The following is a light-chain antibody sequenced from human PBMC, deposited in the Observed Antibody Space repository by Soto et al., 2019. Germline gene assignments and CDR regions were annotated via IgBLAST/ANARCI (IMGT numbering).Light chain of an antibody. CDR1: SSDVGAYIY. Sequence: QSALTQPRSVSGSPGQSVTIPCTGTSSDVGAYIYVSWYQQHPGKAPKLIIYDVNKRPSGVPDRFSGSKSGNTASLTISGLQAEDEADYYCCSYAGSYILLFGGGTKLTVL. V-gene: IGLV2-11*01. CDR2: DVN. J-gene: IGLJ2*01. CDR3: CSYAGSYILL.